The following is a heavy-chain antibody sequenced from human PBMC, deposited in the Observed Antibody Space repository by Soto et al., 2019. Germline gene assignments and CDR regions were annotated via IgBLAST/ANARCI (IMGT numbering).Heavy chain of an antibody. CDR3: AKDRGTGDYGVNAVDI. V-gene: IGHV3-9*01. CDR1: GFTFDDYA. Sequence: EVQLVESGGGLVQPGRSLRLSCAASGFTFDDYAMHWVRQGPGKGLEWVSGISWNSGTIGYADSVKGRFTISRDNSKNTLNLQMNSLRGEDTAVYYCAKDRGTGDYGVNAVDIWGQGTMVTVAS. CDR2: ISWNSGTI. J-gene: IGHJ3*02. D-gene: IGHD7-27*01.